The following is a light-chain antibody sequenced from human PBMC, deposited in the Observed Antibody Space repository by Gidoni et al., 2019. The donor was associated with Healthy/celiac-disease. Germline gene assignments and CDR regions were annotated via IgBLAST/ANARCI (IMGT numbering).Light chain of an antibody. CDR1: QSVLYNSNNKNY. CDR2: WAS. J-gene: IGKJ4*01. CDR3: QQYYSTPLT. Sequence: SLGERATINCKSSQSVLYNSNNKNYLAWYQQKPGQPPKLLIYWASTRESGVPDRFSGSGSGTDFTLTISSLQAEDVAVYYCQQYYSTPLTFXGXTKVXIK. V-gene: IGKV4-1*01.